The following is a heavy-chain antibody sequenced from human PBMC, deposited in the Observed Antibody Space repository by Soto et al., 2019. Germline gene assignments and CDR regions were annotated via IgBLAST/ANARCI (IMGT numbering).Heavy chain of an antibody. J-gene: IGHJ4*02. CDR1: GGIFKNLD. D-gene: IGHD2-2*01. CDR3: AIKAERNAQKFDF. V-gene: IGHV1-69*13. CDR2: IIPLFNAT. Sequence: ASVKVSCKTSGGIFKNLDLGWVRQSPGQGREWMGEIIPLFNATNYAQKFRGRVTVTADESTRTAYMEMTRLTYDDTAVYFCAIKAERNAQKFDFLGQGTLENVSS.